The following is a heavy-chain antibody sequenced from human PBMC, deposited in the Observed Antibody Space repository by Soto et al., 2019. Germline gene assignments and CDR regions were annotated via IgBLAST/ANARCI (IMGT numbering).Heavy chain of an antibody. Sequence: GGSLRLSCVASGFTFAGHAMTWVRQAPGKGLEWVSTISESGATTYYADSVKGRFTISRDNSKNTLFLQLSSLRVEDTALYYCVPGSSGGVGEDRWGQGTLVTVSS. V-gene: IGHV3-23*01. D-gene: IGHD1-26*01. CDR1: GFTFAGHA. CDR2: ISESGATT. CDR3: VPGSSGGVGEDR. J-gene: IGHJ5*02.